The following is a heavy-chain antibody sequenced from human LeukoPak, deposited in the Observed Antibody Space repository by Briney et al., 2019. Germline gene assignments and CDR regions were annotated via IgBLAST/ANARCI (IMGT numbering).Heavy chain of an antibody. V-gene: IGHV4-59*01. CDR3: ARGFPGGVYYFDY. D-gene: IGHD3-3*01. Sequence: SETLSLTCTVSGDSISSNYWRWIRPPPGKGVEWIGYIYYSGSTNYNPSLKSRVTISVDTSKNQFSLKLSSVTAADTAVYYCARGFPGGVYYFDYWGQGTLVTVSS. CDR2: IYYSGST. J-gene: IGHJ4*02. CDR1: GDSISSNY.